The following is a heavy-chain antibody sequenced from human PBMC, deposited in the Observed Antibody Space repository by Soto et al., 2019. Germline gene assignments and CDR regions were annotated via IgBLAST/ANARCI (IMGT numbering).Heavy chain of an antibody. CDR1: GFTFSTYS. CDR2: ISSSSSTI. D-gene: IGHD2-2*01. V-gene: IGHV3-48*01. Sequence: EVQLVESGGDLVQPGGSLRLSCAASGFTFSTYSMSWVRQAPGKGLEWVSYISSSSSTIYYADSVKGRFTISRDNAKNSLYLQMNSLRAEDTAVYFCARARGYAFEAYCGRGTLGTVST. CDR3: ARARGYAFEAY. J-gene: IGHJ4*02.